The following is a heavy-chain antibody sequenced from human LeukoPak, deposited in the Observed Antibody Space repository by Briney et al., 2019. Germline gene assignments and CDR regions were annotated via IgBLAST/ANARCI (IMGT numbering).Heavy chain of an antibody. CDR3: AKDRDILTGYLDY. CDR2: ISYDGSNK. J-gene: IGHJ4*02. CDR1: GFTFSRYG. V-gene: IGHV3-30*18. Sequence: GGSLRLSCAASGFTFSRYGMHWVRQAPGKGLEWVAVISYDGSNKYYVDSVKGRFTISKDNSKNTLYLQMNSLRAEDTAVYYCAKDRDILTGYLDYWGQGTLVTVSS. D-gene: IGHD3-9*01.